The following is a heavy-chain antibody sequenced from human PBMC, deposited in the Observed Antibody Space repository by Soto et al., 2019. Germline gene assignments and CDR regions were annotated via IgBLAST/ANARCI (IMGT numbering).Heavy chain of an antibody. CDR3: ARANDFWSGYYPY. D-gene: IGHD3-3*01. CDR1: GYTFTGYY. CDR2: INPNSGGT. J-gene: IGHJ4*02. Sequence: AASVKVSCKASGYTFTGYYMHWVRQAPGQGLEWMGWINPNSGGTNYAQKFQGRVTMTRDTSISTAYMELSRLRSDDTAVYYCARANDFWSGYYPYWGQGTLVTVSS. V-gene: IGHV1-2*02.